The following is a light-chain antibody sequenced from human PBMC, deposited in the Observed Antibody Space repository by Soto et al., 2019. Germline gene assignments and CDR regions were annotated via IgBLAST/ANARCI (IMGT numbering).Light chain of an antibody. V-gene: IGKV3-20*01. CDR3: QQYDHSPWT. CDR2: GAS. J-gene: IGKJ1*01. Sequence: EIVLTQSPGTLSLSPGERATLSCGASQSVVSKYLAWYQQKPGQAPRLLIVGASRRATDIPDRFSGSGSGTDVTLTISRLEPEDFAVYFCQQYDHSPWTFGQGTQGEIK. CDR1: QSVVSKY.